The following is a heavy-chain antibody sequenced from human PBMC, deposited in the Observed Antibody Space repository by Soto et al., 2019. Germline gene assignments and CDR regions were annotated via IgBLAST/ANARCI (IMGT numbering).Heavy chain of an antibody. D-gene: IGHD6-19*01. CDR3: AKRVAVPYYFDY. Sequence: PGGSLRLSCAASEFTFRNYAMSWVRQAPGKGLEWVSTVDGSGSGRYYADSVKGRFTISRDNSKNTLYLQMNSPRAEDTAVYYCAKRVAVPYYFDYWGQGSLLTVSS. CDR1: EFTFRNYA. V-gene: IGHV3-23*01. J-gene: IGHJ4*02. CDR2: VDGSGSGR.